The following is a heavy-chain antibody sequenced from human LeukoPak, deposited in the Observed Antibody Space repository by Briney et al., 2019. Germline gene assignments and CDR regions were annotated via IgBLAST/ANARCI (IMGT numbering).Heavy chain of an antibody. J-gene: IGHJ4*02. Sequence: GGSLRLSCAASGFTFSSYGMYWVRQAPGKGLEWVANIKHDGGETYYVESVRGRFTISRDNAKNAVFLQMNSLRDEDTAVYYCTRSGIYSSAWSDYWGQGTLISVSS. CDR1: GFTFSSYG. V-gene: IGHV3-7*01. D-gene: IGHD6-19*01. CDR2: IKHDGGET. CDR3: TRSGIYSSAWSDY.